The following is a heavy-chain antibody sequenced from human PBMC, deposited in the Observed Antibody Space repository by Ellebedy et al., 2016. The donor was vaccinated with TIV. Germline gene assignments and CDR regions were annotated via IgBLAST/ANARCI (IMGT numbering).Heavy chain of an antibody. CDR2: INPSTGST. J-gene: IGHJ4*02. V-gene: IGHV1-46*04. CDR3: ARSRSSGWLHTPDY. D-gene: IGHD6-19*01. Sequence: AASVKVSCKASGYTFTSYFIHWVRQPPGQVPEWMGIINPSTGSTTYAQKLQGRVTMTRDTSTSTVYMELSSLRSEDTAVYFCARSRSSGWLHTPDYWGQGTLVTVSS. CDR1: GYTFTSYF.